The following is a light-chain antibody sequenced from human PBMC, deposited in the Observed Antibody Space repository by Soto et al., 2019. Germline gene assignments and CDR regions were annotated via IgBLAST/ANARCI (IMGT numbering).Light chain of an antibody. CDR3: SSYTSSSTLLYV. V-gene: IGLV2-14*01. CDR2: EVS. Sequence: QSVLTQPASVSGSPGQSITISCTGTSSDVGRFNYVSWFQQHPGKAPKLIIYEVSDRPSGVSNRFSGSKSGNTASLTISGLQAEDEADYYCSSYTSSSTLLYVFGTGTQLTVL. CDR1: SSDVGRFNY. J-gene: IGLJ1*01.